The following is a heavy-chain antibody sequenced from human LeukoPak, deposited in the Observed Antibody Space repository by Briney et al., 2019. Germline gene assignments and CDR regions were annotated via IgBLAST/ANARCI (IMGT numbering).Heavy chain of an antibody. CDR3: ASVSGSYPNPHYYYYMDV. Sequence: SQTLSLTCTVSGGSVRRGNYYWTWIRQPAGSGLEWIGRIYTSGTTDYNPSLRTRVTMSVDASRNQFSLNLSSVTAADTAVYYCASVSGSYPNPHYYYYMDVWGKGTTVTVSS. J-gene: IGHJ6*03. CDR2: IYTSGTT. CDR1: GGSVRRGNYY. D-gene: IGHD1-26*01. V-gene: IGHV4-61*02.